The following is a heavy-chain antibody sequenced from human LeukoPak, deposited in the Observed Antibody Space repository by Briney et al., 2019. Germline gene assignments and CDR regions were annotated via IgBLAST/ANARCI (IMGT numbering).Heavy chain of an antibody. CDR1: GGSISSYY. CDR2: IYYSGST. V-gene: IGHV4-59*08. Sequence: PSETLSLTCTVSGGSISSYYWSWIRQPPGKGLEWIGYIYYSGSTNYNPSLKSRVTISVDTSKNQFSLKLSSVTAADTAVYYCARRYGSGGYFDLWGRGTLVTVSS. D-gene: IGHD6-19*01. J-gene: IGHJ2*01. CDR3: ARRYGSGGYFDL.